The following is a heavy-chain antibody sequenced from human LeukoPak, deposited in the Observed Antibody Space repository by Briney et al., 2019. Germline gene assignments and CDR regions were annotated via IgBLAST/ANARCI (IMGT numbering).Heavy chain of an antibody. Sequence: EASVTVSCKASGYTFTSYGISWVRQAPGQGLEWMGYISAYNGNTNYAQKLQGRVTMTTDTSTSTAYMELRSLRSDDTAVYYCAREGAVYYDSSGPWFDPWGQGTLVTVSS. D-gene: IGHD3-22*01. CDR3: AREGAVYYDSSGPWFDP. CDR1: GYTFTSYG. V-gene: IGHV1-18*01. J-gene: IGHJ5*02. CDR2: ISAYNGNT.